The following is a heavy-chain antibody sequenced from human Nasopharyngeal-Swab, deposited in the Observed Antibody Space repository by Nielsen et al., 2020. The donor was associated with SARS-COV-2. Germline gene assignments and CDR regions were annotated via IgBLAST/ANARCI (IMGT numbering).Heavy chain of an antibody. CDR3: AKDIYPIAAAPFDY. Sequence: SLKISCAASGFIFDDYAMHWVRQAPGKGLEWVSCISWNSGTIGYADSVKGRFTISRDNAKNSLYLQMNSLRAEDTALYYCAKDIYPIAAAPFDYWGQGTLVTVSS. CDR1: GFIFDDYA. J-gene: IGHJ4*02. CDR2: ISWNSGTI. V-gene: IGHV3-9*01. D-gene: IGHD6-13*01.